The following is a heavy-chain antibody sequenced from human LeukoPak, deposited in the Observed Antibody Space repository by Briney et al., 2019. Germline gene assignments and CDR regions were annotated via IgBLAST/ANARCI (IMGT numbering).Heavy chain of an antibody. D-gene: IGHD2-8*02. CDR3: AGVTGGFFNWFDP. J-gene: IGHJ5*02. CDR2: IIPILGIA. Sequence: SVKVSCKASGGTFSSYAISWVRQAPGQGLEWMGRIIPILGIANYAQKFQGRVTITADKSTSTAYMEVNSLRSEDTAVYYCAGVTGGFFNWFDPWGQGTLVTVSS. CDR1: GGTFSSYA. V-gene: IGHV1-69*04.